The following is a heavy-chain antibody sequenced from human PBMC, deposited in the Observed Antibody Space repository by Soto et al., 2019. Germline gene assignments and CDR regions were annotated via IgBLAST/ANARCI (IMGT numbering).Heavy chain of an antibody. D-gene: IGHD3-10*01. CDR1: GFTFSSYG. Sequence: PGGSLRLSCAASGFTFSSYGMNWVRQAPGKGLEWVSSISSSSSYIYYADSVKGRFTISRDNAKNSLYLQMNSLRAEDTAVYYCAREGGPYGPGLVGYWGQGTLVTVSS. CDR3: AREGGPYGPGLVGY. J-gene: IGHJ4*02. CDR2: ISSSSSYI. V-gene: IGHV3-21*01.